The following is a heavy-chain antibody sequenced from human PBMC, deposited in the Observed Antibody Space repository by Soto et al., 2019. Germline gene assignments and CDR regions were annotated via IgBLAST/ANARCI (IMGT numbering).Heavy chain of an antibody. Sequence: SETLCLKCAVYGRSFSVDCWSWIRKPPGKGLEWIGEINHSGSTNYNPSLKSRVTISVDTSKNQFSLKLSSVTAADTAVYYCARVGGIYSSSWYRYSGWFDPWGQGTLVTVSS. V-gene: IGHV4-34*01. CDR1: GRSFSVDC. D-gene: IGHD6-13*01. J-gene: IGHJ5*02. CDR3: ARVGGIYSSSWYRYSGWFDP. CDR2: INHSGST.